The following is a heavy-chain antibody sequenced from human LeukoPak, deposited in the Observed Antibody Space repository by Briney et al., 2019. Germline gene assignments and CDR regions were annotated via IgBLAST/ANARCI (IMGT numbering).Heavy chain of an antibody. Sequence: GGSLRLSCAASGFTFSNHAMTWVRQAPGKGLEWVSSISGTSISTFIADSVKGRFTISRDNSKNTLFLQMNRLRAEDTAIYFCALGLSKMIRGPVDYWGQGALVTVSS. CDR2: ISGTSIST. CDR1: GFTFSNHA. V-gene: IGHV3-23*01. J-gene: IGHJ4*02. CDR3: ALGLSKMIRGPVDY. D-gene: IGHD3-16*02.